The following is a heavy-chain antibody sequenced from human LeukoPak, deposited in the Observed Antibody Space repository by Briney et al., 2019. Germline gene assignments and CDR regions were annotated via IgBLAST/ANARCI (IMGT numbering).Heavy chain of an antibody. CDR2: ISGSGGST. D-gene: IGHD4-17*01. CDR1: GFTFSSYA. V-gene: IGHV3-23*01. CDR3: AKVRQFYGDFDY. Sequence: PGGSLRLSCAASGFTFSSYAMSWVRQAPGKGLEWVSAISGSGGSTYFADSVKGRFTISRDNSKNTLYLQMNSLRAEDTAVYYCAKVRQFYGDFDYWGQGTLVTVSS. J-gene: IGHJ4*02.